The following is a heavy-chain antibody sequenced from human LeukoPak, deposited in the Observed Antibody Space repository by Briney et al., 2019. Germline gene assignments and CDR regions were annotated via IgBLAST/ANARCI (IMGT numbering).Heavy chain of an antibody. CDR2: IYYSGST. V-gene: IGHV4-39*01. CDR3: ARHRPIEQQLYDAFDI. J-gene: IGHJ3*02. D-gene: IGHD6-13*01. CDR1: GGSISSSSYY. Sequence: PSETLSLTCTVSGGSISSSSYYWGWIRQPPGKGLEWIGSIYYSGSTYYNPSLKSRVTISVDTSKNQFSLKLSSVTAADTAVYYCARHRPIEQQLYDAFDIWGQGTMVTVSS.